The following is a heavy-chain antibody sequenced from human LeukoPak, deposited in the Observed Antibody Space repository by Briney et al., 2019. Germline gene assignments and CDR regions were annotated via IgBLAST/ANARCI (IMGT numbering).Heavy chain of an antibody. CDR2: IKSKTDGGTT. J-gene: IGHJ4*02. V-gene: IGHV3-15*01. D-gene: IGHD3-16*02. CDR1: GFTFSNAW. Sequence: GGSLRPSCAASGFTFSNAWMSRVRQAPGKGLEWVGRIKSKTDGGTTDYAAPVKGRFTISRDDSKNTLYLQMNSLKTEDTAVYYCTTETDIVYFDYWGQGTLVTVSS. CDR3: TTETDIVYFDY.